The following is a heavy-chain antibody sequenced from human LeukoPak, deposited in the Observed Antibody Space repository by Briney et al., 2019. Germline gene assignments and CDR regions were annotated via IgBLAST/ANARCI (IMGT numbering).Heavy chain of an antibody. Sequence: PSETLSLTCTVSGGSISSYYWSWIRQPPGKGLEWIGYIYYSGSTNYNPSLKSRVTISVDTSKNQFSLKLSSVTAADTAVYYCARPQNGFWSGQGAFDIWGQGTMVTVPS. CDR3: ARPQNGFWSGQGAFDI. CDR2: IYYSGST. CDR1: GGSISSYY. D-gene: IGHD3-3*01. V-gene: IGHV4-59*01. J-gene: IGHJ3*02.